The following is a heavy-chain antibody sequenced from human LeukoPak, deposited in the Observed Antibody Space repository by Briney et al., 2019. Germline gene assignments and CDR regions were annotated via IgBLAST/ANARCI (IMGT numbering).Heavy chain of an antibody. Sequence: SVKVSCKASGSTLTSYAISLVRHAPGQGLEWMGRIIPILGIANYAQKFQGRVTITADKSTSTAYMELSSLRSEVTAVYCCAAVLLVDWFDLWCQGTLVTVSS. CDR1: GSTLTSYA. J-gene: IGHJ5*02. D-gene: IGHD1-26*01. V-gene: IGHV1-69*04. CDR3: AAVLLVDWFDL. CDR2: IIPILGIA.